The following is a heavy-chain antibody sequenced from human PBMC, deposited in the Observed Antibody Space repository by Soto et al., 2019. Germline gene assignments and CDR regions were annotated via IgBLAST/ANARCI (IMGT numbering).Heavy chain of an antibody. Sequence: EVQLVESGGGLVQPGGSLRLSCAASGFTSSSYGINWVRQAPGKGLVWFSRINSDGSSTSYADSVKGRFTCSRDNAKNTLYLQMNSLRAEDTAVYYCARDLGYSSSWYGVWCQGTTVTVSS. CDR1: GFTSSSYG. D-gene: IGHD6-13*01. V-gene: IGHV3-74*01. CDR2: INSDGSST. J-gene: IGHJ6*02. CDR3: ARDLGYSSSWYGV.